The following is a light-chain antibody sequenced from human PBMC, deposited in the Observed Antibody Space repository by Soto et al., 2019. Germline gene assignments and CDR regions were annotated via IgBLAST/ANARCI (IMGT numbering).Light chain of an antibody. CDR1: SSDIGHYDY. J-gene: IGLJ1*01. V-gene: IGLV2-14*03. CDR2: HVT. CDR3: SSFTGTTTLDV. Sequence: QSALTQPASVSGSPGQSITISCTGTSSDIGHYDYVSWYQQHPGKAPKLMIYHVTYRPSGVSNRYSGSKSGNTAFLTISGLQPEDEADYYCSSFTGTTTLDVFGTGTKVTVL.